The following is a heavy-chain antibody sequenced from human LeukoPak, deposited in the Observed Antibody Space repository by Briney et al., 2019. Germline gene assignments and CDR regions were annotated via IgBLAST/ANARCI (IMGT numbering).Heavy chain of an antibody. CDR1: GGSISSSSYY. J-gene: IGHJ6*02. CDR2: IYYSGST. D-gene: IGHD2-2*01. Sequence: SETLSLTCTVSGGSISSSSYYWGWIRPPPGKGLEWIGSIYYSGSTYYNPSLKSRVTISVDTSKNQFSLKLSSVTAADTAVYYCARAYCSSTSCYYYYYYYGMDVWGQGTTVTVSS. CDR3: ARAYCSSTSCYYYYYYYGMDV. V-gene: IGHV4-39*01.